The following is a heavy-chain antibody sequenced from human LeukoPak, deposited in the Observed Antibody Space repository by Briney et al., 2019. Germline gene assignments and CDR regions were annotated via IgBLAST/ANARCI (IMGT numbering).Heavy chain of an antibody. J-gene: IGHJ6*03. D-gene: IGHD1-26*01. Sequence: GGSLRLSCAASGFTFRSYVLTWVRQAPGKGLEWVSSITDSGDKTFYADSVKGRFTISRDNAKNSLYLQMNSLRAEDTAVYYCARAGKGYYYYYYMDVWGKGTTVTVSS. CDR3: ARAGKGYYYYYYMDV. CDR2: ITDSGDKT. CDR1: GFTFRSYV. V-gene: IGHV3-21*01.